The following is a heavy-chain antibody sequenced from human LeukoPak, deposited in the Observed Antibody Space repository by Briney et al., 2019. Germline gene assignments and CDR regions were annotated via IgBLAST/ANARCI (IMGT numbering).Heavy chain of an antibody. V-gene: IGHV3-21*01. CDR3: ARHRTASDY. CDR2: ITSSSSYI. CDR1: GFTFSTYS. D-gene: IGHD3-16*02. Sequence: TGGSLRLSCAASGFTFSTYSMTWVRQAPGKGLEWVSSITSSSSYIYYADSVEGRFTISRDNAKSSLYLQMNSLRAEDTALYYCARHRTASDYWGQGTLVTVSS. J-gene: IGHJ4*02.